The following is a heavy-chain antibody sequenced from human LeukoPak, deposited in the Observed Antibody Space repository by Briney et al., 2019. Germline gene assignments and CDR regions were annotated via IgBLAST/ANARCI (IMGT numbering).Heavy chain of an antibody. CDR3: AREFGYHFDY. J-gene: IGHJ4*02. V-gene: IGHV3-30-3*01. Sequence: GRSLRLSCAVSGFTFSSYAMHWVRQAPGKGLEWVAVISYDGSNKYYADSVKGRFTISRDNSKNTLYLQMNSLRAEDTAVYYCAREFGYHFDYWGQGTLVTVSS. CDR1: GFTFSSYA. D-gene: IGHD3-10*01. CDR2: ISYDGSNK.